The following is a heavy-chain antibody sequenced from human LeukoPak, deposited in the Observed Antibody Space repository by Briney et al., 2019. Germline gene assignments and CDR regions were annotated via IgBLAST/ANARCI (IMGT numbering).Heavy chain of an antibody. CDR3: AREVDGDVWFDP. CDR1: GYTFTSYD. V-gene: IGHV1-8*01. D-gene: IGHD4-17*01. CDR2: MNPNSGNT. J-gene: IGHJ5*02. Sequence: ASVKVSCKASGYTFTSYDINWVRQATGQGLEWMGWMNPNSGNTGYAQKFQGRVTMTRSTSISTAYMELSSLRSEDTAVYYCAREVDGDVWFDPWGQGTLVTVSS.